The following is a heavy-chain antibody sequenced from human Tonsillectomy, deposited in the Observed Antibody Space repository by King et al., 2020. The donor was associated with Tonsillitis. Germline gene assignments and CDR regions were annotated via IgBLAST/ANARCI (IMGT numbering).Heavy chain of an antibody. CDR1: WDSVSTNSAA. D-gene: IGHD3-22*01. CDR3: AEAITSRITFNLDKAKNQFSLQLNSVTPEDTALYYCEREKDVSGFDY. J-gene: IGHJ4*02. CDR2: TYYRSTWYN. Sequence: VQLQQSGPGLLKRSQTLSLTCAISWDSVSTNSAAWNWIRQSPSRGLEWLGRTYYRSTWYNDYSLLLKSRIPINPPTSKTKFSLTPKTVTPEVRGFYYYAEAITSRITFNLDKAKNQFSLQLNSVTPEDTALYYCEREKDVSGFDYWGQGTLVTVSS. V-gene: IGHV6-1*01.